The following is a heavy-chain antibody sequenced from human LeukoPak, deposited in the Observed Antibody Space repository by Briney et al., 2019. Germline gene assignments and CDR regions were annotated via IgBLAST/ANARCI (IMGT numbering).Heavy chain of an antibody. J-gene: IGHJ4*02. CDR1: GFTFSSYS. CDR3: ARDSGYDILTGYIFFDY. CDR2: ISSSSSYI. Sequence: GGSLRLSCAASGFTFSSYSMNWVRQAPGKGLEWVSSISSSSSYIYYADSVKGRFTISRDNAKNSLYLQMNSLRAEDTAVYYCARDSGYDILTGYIFFDYWGQGTLVTVSS. V-gene: IGHV3-21*01. D-gene: IGHD3-9*01.